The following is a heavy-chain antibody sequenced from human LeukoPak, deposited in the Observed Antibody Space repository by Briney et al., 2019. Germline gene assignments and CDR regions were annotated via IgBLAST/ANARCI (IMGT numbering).Heavy chain of an antibody. CDR2: FDIEDVET. V-gene: IGHV1-24*01. J-gene: IGHJ2*01. CDR3: VSDRSDGGFLESNGYLTFDL. Sequence: ASVKVSCKVSGYALSESSIHWVRQTPGEGFEWMGGFDIEDVETAYAQKFRGRVTMTEDTSTDTAYMELINLRSDDTAVYFCVSDRSDGGFLESNGYLTFDLWGRGTLVTVSS. CDR1: GYALSESS. D-gene: IGHD5-24*01.